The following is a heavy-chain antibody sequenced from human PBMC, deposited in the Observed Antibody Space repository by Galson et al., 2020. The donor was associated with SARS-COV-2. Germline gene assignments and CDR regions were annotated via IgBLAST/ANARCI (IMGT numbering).Heavy chain of an antibody. CDR1: VGSLSGHY. J-gene: IGHJ3*01. D-gene: IGHD1-1*01. V-gene: IGHV4-34*01. CDR2: ISLSGIT. CDR3: ARRMEYWTENTGDPFDV. Sequence: SQTLSLTCAVYVGSLSGHYWSWIRQPPGKGLEWIGEISLSGITNNNPVLKSRLTMSIDKSKNQFSLSLGSVTAADTAVYYCARRMEYWTENTGDPFDVWGHGTMVTV.